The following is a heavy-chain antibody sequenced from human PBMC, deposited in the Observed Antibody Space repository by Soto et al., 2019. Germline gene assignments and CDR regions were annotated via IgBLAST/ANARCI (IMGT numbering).Heavy chain of an antibody. Sequence: GGSLRLSCAASGFTFSDYYMSWIRQAPGKGLEWVSYISSSGSTIYYADSVKGRFTISRDNAKNSLYLQMNSLRAEDTAVYYCARATYYDFWSGPNTPPRASYGMDVWGQGTTVTVSS. J-gene: IGHJ6*02. D-gene: IGHD3-3*01. CDR3: ARATYYDFWSGPNTPPRASYGMDV. V-gene: IGHV3-11*01. CDR1: GFTFSDYY. CDR2: ISSSGSTI.